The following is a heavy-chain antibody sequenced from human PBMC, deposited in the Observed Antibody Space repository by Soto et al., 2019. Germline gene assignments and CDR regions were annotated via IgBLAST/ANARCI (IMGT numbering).Heavy chain of an antibody. CDR3: ASRRVVGATTSLPYYYYGMDV. V-gene: IGHV1-69*13. CDR1: GGTFSSYA. Sequence: ASVKVSCKASGGTFSSYAISWVRQAPGQGLEWMGGIIPIFGTANYAQKFQGRVTITADESTSTAYMELSSLRSEDTAVYYCASRRVVGATTSLPYYYYGMDVWGQGTTVTVSS. CDR2: IIPIFGTA. D-gene: IGHD1-26*01. J-gene: IGHJ6*02.